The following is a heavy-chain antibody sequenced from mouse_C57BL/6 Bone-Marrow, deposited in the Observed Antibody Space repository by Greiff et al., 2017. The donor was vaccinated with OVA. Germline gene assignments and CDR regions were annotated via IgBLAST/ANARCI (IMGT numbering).Heavy chain of an antibody. CDR3: ARLGNKFITKGYWYFDV. D-gene: IGHD1-1*01. CDR1: GFTFSDYG. J-gene: IGHJ1*03. Sequence: EVKVVESGGGLVKPGGSLKLSCAASGFTFSDYGMHWVRQAPEKGLEWVAYISSGRSTIYYADTVKGRFTISRDNAKNTLFLQMTSLRSEDTAMYYCARLGNKFITKGYWYFDVWGTGTTVTVSS. CDR2: ISSGRSTI. V-gene: IGHV5-17*01.